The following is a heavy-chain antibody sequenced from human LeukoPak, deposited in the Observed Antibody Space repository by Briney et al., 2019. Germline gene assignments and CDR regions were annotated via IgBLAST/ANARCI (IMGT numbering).Heavy chain of an antibody. CDR2: ISGSAGRT. CDR3: TKGMATIRRHIDS. D-gene: IGHD5-24*01. J-gene: IGHJ4*02. CDR1: GFSFSDCA. V-gene: IGHV3-23*01. Sequence: GGSLRLSCAASGFSFSDCAMSWVRQALERGLEWVSSISGSAGRTYYADSMNGRFTISRDNPKNTLYLEMNRLRAEDTAIYYCTKGMATIRRHIDSWGQGTLVTVSS.